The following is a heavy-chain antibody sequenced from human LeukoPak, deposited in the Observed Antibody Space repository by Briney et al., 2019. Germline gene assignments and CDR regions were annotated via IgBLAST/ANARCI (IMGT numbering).Heavy chain of an antibody. CDR1: GFTFSRYW. CDR3: ARVAADSVNYFDY. D-gene: IGHD6-25*01. J-gene: IGHJ4*02. CDR2: IKQDGSEK. Sequence: GGSLRLSCAASGFTFSRYWMSWVRQAPGKGLEWVANIKQDGSEKYYVDSVKGRFTISRDNAKNSLYLQMNSLRVEDTAVYYCARVAADSVNYFDYWGQGTLVTVSS. V-gene: IGHV3-7*01.